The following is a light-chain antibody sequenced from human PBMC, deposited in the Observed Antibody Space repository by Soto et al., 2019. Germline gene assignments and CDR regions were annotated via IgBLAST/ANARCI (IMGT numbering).Light chain of an antibody. V-gene: IGKV3-20*01. CDR2: GAS. Sequence: EIVLTQSPGTLSLSPGERATLSCRASQSVSSSYLAWYQQKPGQAPRLLIYGASIRATGIPDRFSGSGSGTDFTLTTSRLEPEDFAVYYCQQYGSSPPAFTFGPGTKVDIK. CDR3: QQYGSSPPAFT. J-gene: IGKJ3*01. CDR1: QSVSSSY.